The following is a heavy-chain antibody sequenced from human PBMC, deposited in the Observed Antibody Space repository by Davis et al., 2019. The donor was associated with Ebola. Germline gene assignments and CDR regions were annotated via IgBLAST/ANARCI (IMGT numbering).Heavy chain of an antibody. CDR1: GFSVSTNY. V-gene: IGHV3-53*01. CDR3: VREDRWAYHY. Sequence: GGSLRLSCAVSGFSVSTNYMNWVRQAPGKGLEYVSVLYPDSRAFYVDSVKGRFTISRDISENTLYLQMNSLKTEDTAVYYCVREDRWAYHYWGQGTLVTVSS. D-gene: IGHD6-13*01. J-gene: IGHJ4*02. CDR2: LYPDSRA.